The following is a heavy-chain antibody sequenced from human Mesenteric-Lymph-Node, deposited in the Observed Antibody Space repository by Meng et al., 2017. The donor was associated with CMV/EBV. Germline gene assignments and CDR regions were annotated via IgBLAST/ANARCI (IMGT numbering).Heavy chain of an antibody. D-gene: IGHD3-10*01. J-gene: IGHJ6*02. CDR2: INPNSGGT. Sequence: ASVKVSCKASGYTFTGYYMHWVRQAPGQGLEWMGWINPNSGGTNYAQKFQGRVTMTRDTSISTAYMELSRLRSDDTAVYYCASPVTGIGGLWFGELLSMGYYGMDVWGQGTTVTVSS. V-gene: IGHV1-2*02. CDR3: ASPVTGIGGLWFGELLSMGYYGMDV. CDR1: GYTFTGYY.